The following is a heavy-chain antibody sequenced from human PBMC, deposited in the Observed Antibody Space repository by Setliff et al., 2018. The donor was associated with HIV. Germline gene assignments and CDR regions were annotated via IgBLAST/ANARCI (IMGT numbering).Heavy chain of an antibody. J-gene: IGHJ3*02. CDR2: MYYSGIT. Sequence: SETLSLTCTVSGVSISSYFWSWIRQPPGKGLEWLGYMYYSGITYYNPSLKSRIIMSVDKSKNQFSLKLSSVTAADTAWYDCARSDSYCAGDCYGVDGVDAFDIWGQVTMVTVSS. CDR3: ARSDSYCAGDCYGVDGVDAFDI. V-gene: IGHV4-59*01. CDR1: GVSISSYF. D-gene: IGHD2-21*02.